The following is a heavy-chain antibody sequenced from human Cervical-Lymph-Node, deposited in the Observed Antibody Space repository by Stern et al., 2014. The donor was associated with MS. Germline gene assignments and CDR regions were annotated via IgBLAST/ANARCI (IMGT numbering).Heavy chain of an antibody. J-gene: IGHJ4*02. V-gene: IGHV3-21*01. D-gene: IGHD6-13*01. CDR1: GFTFSSYS. CDR3: ASDTGIAAALDY. Sequence: EVQLAESGGGLVKPGGSLRLSCAASGFTFSSYSMNWVRQAPGKGLEWVSSISSSSSYIYYADSVKGRFTISRDNAKNSLYLQMNSLRAEDTAVYYCASDTGIAAALDYWGQGTLVTVSS. CDR2: ISSSSSYI.